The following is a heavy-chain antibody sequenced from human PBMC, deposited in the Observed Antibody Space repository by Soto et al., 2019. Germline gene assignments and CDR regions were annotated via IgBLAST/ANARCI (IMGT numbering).Heavy chain of an antibody. V-gene: IGHV4-38-2*02. CDR2: IHHTGST. J-gene: IGHJ4*02. D-gene: IGHD5-18*01. Sequence: PSETLSLTCAVSGYSISSGYYWGWVRQPPGKGLEWIGSIHHTGSTYYNPSLKSRATISVDTSKNQFSLKLSSVTAADTAVYYCTRDLGETSMAYWGQGTLVTVSS. CDR3: TRDLGETSMAY. CDR1: GYSISSGYY.